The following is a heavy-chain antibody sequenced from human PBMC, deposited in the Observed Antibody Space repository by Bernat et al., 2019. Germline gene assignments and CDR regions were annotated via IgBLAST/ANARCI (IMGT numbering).Heavy chain of an antibody. CDR1: EFTFSSYA. D-gene: IGHD1-26*01. CDR3: ATTKVVGATMGEAG. CDR2: ISGSGGST. J-gene: IGHJ4*02. V-gene: IGHV3-23*01. Sequence: EVQLLESGGGLVQPGGSLRLSCAASEFTFSSYAMSWVRQAPGKGLEWVSGISGSGGSTYYADSVKSRFTISRDNSKNTLFLQMNSLRAEDTAVYYCATTKVVGATMGEAGWGQGTLVTVSS.